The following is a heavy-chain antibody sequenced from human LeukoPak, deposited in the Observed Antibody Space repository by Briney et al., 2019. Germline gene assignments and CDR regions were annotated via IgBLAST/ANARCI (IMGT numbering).Heavy chain of an antibody. CDR1: GFTFSDYY. Sequence: GGSLRLSCAASGFTFSDYYMSWIRQAPGKGLEWVSYISSSSSTIYYADSVKGRFTISRDNAKNSLYLQMNSLRAEDTAVYYCARDPSSTVTPFNFDYWGQGTLVTVSS. J-gene: IGHJ4*02. CDR3: ARDPSSTVTPFNFDY. D-gene: IGHD4-17*01. V-gene: IGHV3-11*01. CDR2: ISSSSSTI.